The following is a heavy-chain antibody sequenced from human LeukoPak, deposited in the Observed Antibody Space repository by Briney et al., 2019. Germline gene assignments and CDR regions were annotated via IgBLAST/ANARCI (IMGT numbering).Heavy chain of an antibody. J-gene: IGHJ4*02. CDR2: IYYSGST. V-gene: IGHV4-59*01. CDR1: GGSISSYY. CDR3: ARVIRLRGVNYFDY. Sequence: NPSETLSLTCTVSGGSISSYYWSWIRQPPGKGLEWIGYIYYSGSTNYNPSLKSRVTISVDTSKNQFTLRLSSVTAADTAVYSCARVIRLRGVNYFDYWGQGTLVTVSS. D-gene: IGHD3-10*01.